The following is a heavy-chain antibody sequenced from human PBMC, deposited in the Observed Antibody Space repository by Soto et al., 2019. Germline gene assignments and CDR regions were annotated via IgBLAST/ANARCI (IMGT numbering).Heavy chain of an antibody. D-gene: IGHD5-18*01. J-gene: IGHJ4*02. V-gene: IGHV3-21*01. CDR3: AATPNTAMVPVAVE. CDR1: GFTFSSYS. Sequence: GGSLRLSCAASGFTFSSYSMNWVRQAPGKGLEWVSSISSSSSYIYYADSVKGRFTISRDNAKNSLYLQMNSLRAEDTAVYYCAATPNTAMVPVAVEGGQGTLVTVSS. CDR2: ISSSSSYI.